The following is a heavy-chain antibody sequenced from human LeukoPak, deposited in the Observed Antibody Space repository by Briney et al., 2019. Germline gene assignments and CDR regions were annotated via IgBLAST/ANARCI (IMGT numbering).Heavy chain of an antibody. CDR3: ATDVYGSGSYPYFDY. CDR2: INNNGGST. Sequence: GGSLRLSCAASGFTFSSYAMHWVRQAPGEGLEYVSKINNNGGSTYYANSVKGRFTVSRDNSKNTLYLQMGSLRAEDMAVYYCATDVYGSGSYPYFDYWGQGTLATVSS. D-gene: IGHD3-10*01. V-gene: IGHV3-64*01. J-gene: IGHJ4*02. CDR1: GFTFSSYA.